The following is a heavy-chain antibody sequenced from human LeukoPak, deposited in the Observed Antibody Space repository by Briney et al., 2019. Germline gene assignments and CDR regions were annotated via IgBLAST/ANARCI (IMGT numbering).Heavy chain of an antibody. D-gene: IGHD5-18*01. CDR3: ARGIQLWSRWFDP. V-gene: IGHV3-11*01. CDR2: ISSSGSTI. Sequence: GGSLRLSCAASGFTFSDYYMSWIRQAPGKGLEWVSYISSSGSTIYYADSVKGRFTISRDNAKNSLYLQVNSLRAEDTAVYYCARGIQLWSRWFDPWGQGTLVTVSS. J-gene: IGHJ5*02. CDR1: GFTFSDYY.